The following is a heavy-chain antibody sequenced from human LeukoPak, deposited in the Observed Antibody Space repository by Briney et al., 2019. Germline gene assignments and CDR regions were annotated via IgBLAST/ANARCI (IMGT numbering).Heavy chain of an antibody. D-gene: IGHD6-13*01. J-gene: IGHJ4*02. CDR2: INPNSGGT. V-gene: IGHV1-2*02. CDR1: GYTFTSHY. CDR3: AKLGAAGTVMDPGSY. Sequence: ASVKVSCKASGYTFTSHYMHWVRQAPGQGLEWMGWINPNSGGTNYAQKFQGRVTMTRDTSISTAYMELSRLRSDDTAVYYCAKLGAAGTVMDPGSYWGQGTLVTVSS.